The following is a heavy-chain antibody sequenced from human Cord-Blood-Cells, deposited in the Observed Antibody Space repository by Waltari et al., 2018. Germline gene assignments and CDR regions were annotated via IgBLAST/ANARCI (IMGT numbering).Heavy chain of an antibody. V-gene: IGHV4-30-4*01. Sequence: QVQLQESGPGLVKPSQHLSLTCTVSGGSISSGAYYWSCIRQPPGKGLEWIGYIYYSGSTYYNPSLKSRVTISVDTSKNQFSLKLSSVTAADTAVYYCARGGATVARAFDIWGQGTMVTVSS. CDR1: GGSISSGAYY. D-gene: IGHD5-12*01. J-gene: IGHJ3*02. CDR3: ARGGATVARAFDI. CDR2: IYYSGST.